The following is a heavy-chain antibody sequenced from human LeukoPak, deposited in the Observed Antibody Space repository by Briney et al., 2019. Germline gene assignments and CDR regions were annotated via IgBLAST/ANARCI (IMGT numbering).Heavy chain of an antibody. CDR1: GFTFSSYS. V-gene: IGHV3-21*01. CDR2: ISSSSGYI. D-gene: IGHD3-3*01. J-gene: IGHJ5*02. CDR3: ARESGPSAGTIFGVAITPFDP. Sequence: GGSLRLSCAASGFTFSSYSMNWVRQAPGKGLEWVSSISSSSGYIYYADSVKGRFTISRDNAKNSLYLQMNSLRAEDTAVYYCARESGPSAGTIFGVAITPFDPWGEGTLVSVSS.